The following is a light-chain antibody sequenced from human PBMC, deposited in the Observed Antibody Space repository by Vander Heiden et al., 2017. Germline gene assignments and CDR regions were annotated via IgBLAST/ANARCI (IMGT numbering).Light chain of an antibody. CDR1: SSNIGSNT. CDR2: SNN. V-gene: IGLV1-44*01. Sequence: QSVLPQPPSASGTPGHRVTISCSGSSSNIGSNTVNWYQQLPGTAPKLLIYSNNQRPSGVPDRFSGSKSGTSASLAISGLQSEDEADYYCAAWDDSLNGPVFGGGTKLTVL. J-gene: IGLJ2*01. CDR3: AAWDDSLNGPV.